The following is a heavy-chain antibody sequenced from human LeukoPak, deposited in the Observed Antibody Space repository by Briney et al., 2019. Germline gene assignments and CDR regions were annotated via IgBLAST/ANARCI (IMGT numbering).Heavy chain of an antibody. D-gene: IGHD6-6*01. Sequence: ASVKVSCKASGYTFTSFVMTWVRQAPGQGLEWMGWINTNTGNPTYAQGFTGRFVFSLDTSVSTAFLQISSLKAEDTAVYYCARAHSYSTSSLPGYWGQGTLVTVSS. CDR1: GYTFTSFV. CDR3: ARAHSYSTSSLPGY. CDR2: INTNTGNP. V-gene: IGHV7-4-1*02. J-gene: IGHJ4*02.